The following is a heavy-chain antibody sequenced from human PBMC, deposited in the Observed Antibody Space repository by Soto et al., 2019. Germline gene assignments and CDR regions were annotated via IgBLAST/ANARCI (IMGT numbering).Heavy chain of an antibody. J-gene: IGHJ4*02. D-gene: IGHD4-4*01. Sequence: EVQLVESRGGLVQPGESLRLSCAASGFTFSSYWMHWIRQAPGKGLVWVSRVSSDGSSTVYATSVKGRLTISRDNAKNTLYLQMNSLSDEDTAVYYCARGLPNYSSFDSWGQGTLVTVSS. CDR2: VSSDGSST. CDR1: GFTFSSYW. CDR3: ARGLPNYSSFDS. V-gene: IGHV3-74*01.